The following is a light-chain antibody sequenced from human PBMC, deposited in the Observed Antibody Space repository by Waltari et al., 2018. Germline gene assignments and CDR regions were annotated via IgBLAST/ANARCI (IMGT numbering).Light chain of an antibody. CDR1: QSINSN. V-gene: IGKV3-15*01. Sequence: EIVMTQSPATLSVSPGERVTLACRASQSINSNLAWYQQKPGQAPRLLIYGASTRATGIPARFSGSGSGTEFTLTINSLQSEDFAVYSCQQYNNWRSTFGGGTKVEIK. J-gene: IGKJ4*01. CDR2: GAS. CDR3: QQYNNWRST.